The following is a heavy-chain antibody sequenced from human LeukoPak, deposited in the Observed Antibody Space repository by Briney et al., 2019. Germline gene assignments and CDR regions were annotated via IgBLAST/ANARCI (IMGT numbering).Heavy chain of an antibody. CDR3: ARDLGGRNDY. J-gene: IGHJ4*02. CDR1: GDSVSSNSAA. V-gene: IGHV6-1*01. D-gene: IGHD4-23*01. CDR2: TYYRSKWYN. Sequence: SQTLSLTRAISGDSVSSNSAAWNWIRQSPSRGLEWLARTYYRSKWYNQYAVSVKSRITINPDPSNNQFSLQLNSVTPEDTAVYYCARDLGGRNDYWGQGSLVTVSS.